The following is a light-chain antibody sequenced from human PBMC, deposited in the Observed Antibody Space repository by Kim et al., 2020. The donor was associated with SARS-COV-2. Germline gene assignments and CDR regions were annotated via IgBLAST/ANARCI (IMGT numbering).Light chain of an antibody. J-gene: IGLJ3*02. CDR2: GDS. Sequence: QPVLTQPPSVSGAPGQRVTISCTGSSSNIGAYDVHWYQHLPGTAPKLLIYGDSNRPSGVPDRFSGSKSGTSASLAITGLQAEDEADYYCQSYDSSLSDSWVFGGGTQLTV. CDR3: QSYDSSLSDSWV. CDR1: SSNIGAYD. V-gene: IGLV1-40*01.